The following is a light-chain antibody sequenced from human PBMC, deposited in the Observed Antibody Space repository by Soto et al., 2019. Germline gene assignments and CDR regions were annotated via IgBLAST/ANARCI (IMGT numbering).Light chain of an antibody. CDR3: QQYGSLSWT. CDR1: QSVSSY. Sequence: EIVLTPSPATLSLSPGERATLYCRASQSVSSYLAWYQQKPGQAPRLLIYGASTRATGIPARFSGSGSGTDFTLGISRLEPEDFAVYYCQQYGSLSWTFGQGTKGDIK. V-gene: IGKV3-20*01. J-gene: IGKJ1*01. CDR2: GAS.